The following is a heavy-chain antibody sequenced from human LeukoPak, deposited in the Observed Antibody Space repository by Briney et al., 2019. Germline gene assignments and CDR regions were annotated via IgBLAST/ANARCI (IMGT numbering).Heavy chain of an antibody. D-gene: IGHD3-22*01. CDR2: ISGRGGST. V-gene: IGHV3-23*01. J-gene: IGHJ4*02. CDR3: AKEYYDSSGYKDY. CDR1: GFTFSRHA. Sequence: GGSLRLSCAASGFTFSRHAMSWVRQAPGKGLEWVSAISGRGGSTYYADSVKGRFTISRDNSKNTLYLQMNSLRAEDTAVYYCAKEYYDSSGYKDYWGQGTLVTVSS.